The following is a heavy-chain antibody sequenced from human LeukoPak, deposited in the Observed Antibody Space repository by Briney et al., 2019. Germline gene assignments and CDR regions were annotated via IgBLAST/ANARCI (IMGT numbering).Heavy chain of an antibody. V-gene: IGHV1-69*05. CDR2: IIPIFGTA. J-gene: IGHJ3*02. Sequence: SVKVSCKASGGTFSTYAISWVRQAPGQGLEWMGGIIPIFGTANYAQKFQGRVTITTDESTSTVYMELSSLRSEDTAVYYCARDRSFSSPDAFDIWGQGTMVTVSS. CDR3: ARDRSFSSPDAFDI. D-gene: IGHD6-6*01. CDR1: GGTFSTYA.